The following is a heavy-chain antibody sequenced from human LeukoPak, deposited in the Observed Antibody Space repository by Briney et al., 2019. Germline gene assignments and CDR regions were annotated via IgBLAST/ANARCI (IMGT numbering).Heavy chain of an antibody. D-gene: IGHD1-26*01. Sequence: PSETLSLTCTVSGGSITSGSNYWTWIRQPAGKELEWIGHIYTSGRTNYNPSLKSRVTISVDTSKNQFSLKLSSVTAADTAVYYCARGATKWDYWGQGTLVTVSS. CDR3: ARGATKWDY. CDR2: IYTSGRT. V-gene: IGHV4-61*09. CDR1: GGSITSGSNY. J-gene: IGHJ4*02.